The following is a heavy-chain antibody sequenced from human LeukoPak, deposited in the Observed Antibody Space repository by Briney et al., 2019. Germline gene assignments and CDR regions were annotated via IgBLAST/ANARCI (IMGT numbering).Heavy chain of an antibody. Sequence: ASVKVSCKASGYTFTSYYMHWVRQAPGQGLEWMVIINPSGGSTSYAQKFQGRVTMTRDTSTSTVYMELSSLRSEDTAVYYCARDPPPRAGGDYFDYWGQGTLVTVSS. CDR3: ARDPPPRAGGDYFDY. V-gene: IGHV1-46*01. J-gene: IGHJ4*02. CDR1: GYTFTSYY. D-gene: IGHD3-16*01. CDR2: INPSGGST.